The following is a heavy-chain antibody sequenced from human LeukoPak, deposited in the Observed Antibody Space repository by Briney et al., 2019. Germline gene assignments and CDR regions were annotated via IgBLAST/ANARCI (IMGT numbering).Heavy chain of an antibody. J-gene: IGHJ4*02. CDR3: ARDVDYANPRHDY. CDR1: GFTFFNYW. D-gene: IGHD4/OR15-4a*01. V-gene: IGHV3-7*01. Sequence: GGSLRLSCAASGFTFFNYWMSWVRQAPGKGLEWVANIDLEGSQRFYVDSLKGRFTISRDNANNLVYLQMNSLRAEDTAVYYCARDVDYANPRHDYWGQGTLVTVSA. CDR2: IDLEGSQR.